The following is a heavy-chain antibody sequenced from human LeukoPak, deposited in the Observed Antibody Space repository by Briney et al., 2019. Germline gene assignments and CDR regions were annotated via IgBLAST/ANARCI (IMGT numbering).Heavy chain of an antibody. J-gene: IGHJ4*02. V-gene: IGHV3-23*01. Sequence: GGSLRLSCAASGFTFSTYAMSWVRQAPGKGLEWVSPIIGSGDSTHYADSVKGRFTISRDNSKNTLYLQVNSLRAEDTAFYYCAKHLSSSSRYYYDSWGQGTLVTVSS. D-gene: IGHD6-13*01. CDR3: AKHLSSSSRYYYDS. CDR2: IIGSGDST. CDR1: GFTFSTYA.